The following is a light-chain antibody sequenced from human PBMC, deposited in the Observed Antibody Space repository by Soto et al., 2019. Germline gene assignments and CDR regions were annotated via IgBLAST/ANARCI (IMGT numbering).Light chain of an antibody. CDR3: SSYAGSNNFVV. V-gene: IGLV2-8*01. Sequence: QSALTQPPSASGSPGPSVTISCTGTSSDVGGYNYVSWYQQHPGKAPKLMIYEVSKRPSGVPDRFYGSKSGNTASLTVSGLQAEDEADYYCSSYAGSNNFVVFGGGTKLTVL. CDR2: EVS. CDR1: SSDVGGYNY. J-gene: IGLJ2*01.